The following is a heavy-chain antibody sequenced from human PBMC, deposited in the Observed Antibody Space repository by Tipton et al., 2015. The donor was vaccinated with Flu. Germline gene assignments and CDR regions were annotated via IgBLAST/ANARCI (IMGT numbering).Heavy chain of an antibody. Sequence: TLSLTCTVSGGSINTGDYYWTWIRQTPGKGLEWIGYIYYSGSTFYNPSLKGRVVLSLDTSKNQFSLRLNSVTAADTAVYFCARDRPPCGAYVPLSYIFGTDIWGPGTTVTVSS. CDR2: IYYSGST. D-gene: IGHD2/OR15-2a*01. CDR1: GGSINTGDYY. J-gene: IGHJ6*02. CDR3: ARDRPPCGAYVPLSYIFGTDI. V-gene: IGHV4-30-4*01.